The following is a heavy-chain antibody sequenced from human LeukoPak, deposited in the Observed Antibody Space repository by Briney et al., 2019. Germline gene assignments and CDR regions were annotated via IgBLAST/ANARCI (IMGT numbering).Heavy chain of an antibody. Sequence: PGGSLRLSCAASGLTFSSFGMHWVRQAPGKGLEWVANINQGGSEKSFVDSVKGRFSISRDNAKNSLYLQLNSLRAEDTAVYYCARYCANGLCYQLGPHDAFDIWGQGTMVTVSS. CDR2: INQGGSEK. J-gene: IGHJ3*02. CDR3: ARYCANGLCYQLGPHDAFDI. CDR1: GLTFSSFG. V-gene: IGHV3-7*03. D-gene: IGHD2-8*01.